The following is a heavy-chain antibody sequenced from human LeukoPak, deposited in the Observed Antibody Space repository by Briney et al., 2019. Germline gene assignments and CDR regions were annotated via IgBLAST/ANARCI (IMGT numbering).Heavy chain of an antibody. CDR1: GLTFSSYE. J-gene: IGHJ3*02. Sequence: VGSLRLSCAASGLTFSSYEMNWVRQAPGKGLEWVSYISSSGSSIYYADSVKGRFTISRDNAKKSLYLQMHSLRAEDTAVYYCARDSHKFDSSGYYPDAFDIWGQGTIVSVSS. CDR3: ARDSHKFDSSGYYPDAFDI. D-gene: IGHD3-22*01. V-gene: IGHV3-48*03. CDR2: ISSSGSSI.